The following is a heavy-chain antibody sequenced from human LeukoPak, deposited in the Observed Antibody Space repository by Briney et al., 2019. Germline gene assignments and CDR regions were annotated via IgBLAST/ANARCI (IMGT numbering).Heavy chain of an antibody. CDR3: ARCPGSWSGYDAFDI. D-gene: IGHD6-13*01. V-gene: IGHV4-34*01. CDR2: INHSGST. Sequence: SETLSLTCAVYGGSFSGYYWSWIRQPPGKGLEWIGEINHSGSTNYNPSLKSRVPISVDTSKNQFSLKLSSVTAADTAVYYCARCPGSWSGYDAFDIWGQGTMVTVSS. J-gene: IGHJ3*02. CDR1: GGSFSGYY.